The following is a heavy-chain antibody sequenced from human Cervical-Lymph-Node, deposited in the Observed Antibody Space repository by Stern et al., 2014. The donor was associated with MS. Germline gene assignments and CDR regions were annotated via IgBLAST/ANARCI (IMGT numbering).Heavy chain of an antibody. CDR2: IDTNSGGT. CDR3: ARERHSMDV. J-gene: IGHJ6*02. V-gene: IGHV1-2*02. CDR1: GYSFTAYY. Sequence: VQLVESGAEVKKPGASVKVSCKASGYSFTAYYMHWVRQAPGQGLEGMGWIDTNSGGTKSAQNFQGRVTMTRDPSISTFYMELSGLTSDDTAVFYCARERHSMDVWGQGTTVTVSS.